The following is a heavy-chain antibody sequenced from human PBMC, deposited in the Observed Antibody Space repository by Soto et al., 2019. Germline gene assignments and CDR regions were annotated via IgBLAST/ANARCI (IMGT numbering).Heavy chain of an antibody. J-gene: IGHJ5*02. Sequence: QVQLQEPGPGLLSPSQTLSLTCSVSGSSIYNGVYFCSWIRQSPGQVLEWIGHINNSGSPDNSPSLKSRVPLSADTSMNQFSLALTSVTAADTAMYYCARGSTTEKVDPWRQGILVPGCS. V-gene: IGHV4-30-4*01. CDR2: INNSGSP. CDR1: GSSIYNGVYF. CDR3: ARGSTTEKVDP.